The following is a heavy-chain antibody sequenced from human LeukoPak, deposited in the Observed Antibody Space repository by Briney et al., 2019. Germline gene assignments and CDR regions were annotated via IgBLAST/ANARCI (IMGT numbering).Heavy chain of an antibody. Sequence: GGSLRLSCPASGFSFSNYEMNWVRQAPGKGLEWVAYITNGGATKYYADSVKGRFTISRDDATNSLYLQMNSLRVDDTAVYYCARDKDRRLVGYFDYWGQGTLVTVS. CDR1: GFSFSNYE. CDR2: ITNGGATK. D-gene: IGHD2-8*02. J-gene: IGHJ4*02. CDR3: ARDKDRRLVGYFDY. V-gene: IGHV3-48*03.